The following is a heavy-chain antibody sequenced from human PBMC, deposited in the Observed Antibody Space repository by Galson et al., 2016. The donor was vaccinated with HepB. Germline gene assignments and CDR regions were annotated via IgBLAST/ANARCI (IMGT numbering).Heavy chain of an antibody. CDR1: GGSFSGYY. CDR2: INHSGSS. V-gene: IGHV4-34*01. J-gene: IGHJ4*02. Sequence: ETLSLTCAVYGGSFSGYYWSWIRQPPGKGLEWIGKINHSGSSNYNPSLKSRVTISVDRSKNQFSLKLDSVTAADTAVFYCARGVGYGLYYFDYWGQGTLVTVSS. CDR3: ARGVGYGLYYFDY. D-gene: IGHD5-18*01.